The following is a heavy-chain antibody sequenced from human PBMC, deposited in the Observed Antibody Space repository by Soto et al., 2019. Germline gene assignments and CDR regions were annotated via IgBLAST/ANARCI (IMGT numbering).Heavy chain of an antibody. Sequence: QVQLQESGPGLVKPSQTLSLTCTVSGDSISSGDYYWSWIRQPPEKGLEWIGYIYYSGSTYYNPSLKSRVTMSVDTSKNQFSLELSSVTAADTAVYYCARRSYYKGGAYFYFFDFWGQGTLVTVSS. V-gene: IGHV4-30-4*01. CDR2: IYYSGST. J-gene: IGHJ4*02. CDR1: GDSISSGDYY. D-gene: IGHD3-10*01. CDR3: ARRSYYKGGAYFYFFDF.